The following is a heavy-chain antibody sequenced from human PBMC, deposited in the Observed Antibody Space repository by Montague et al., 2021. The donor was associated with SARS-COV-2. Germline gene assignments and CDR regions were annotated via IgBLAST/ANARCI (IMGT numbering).Heavy chain of an antibody. Sequence: TLSLTCTVSGGSISSGSYYWSWIRQPAGKGLEWIGRIYTSGSTNYNPSLKSRVTISVDTSKNQFSLKLSSVTAADTAVYYWARAPDVDTAMVIYYYGMDVWGQGTTVTVSS. J-gene: IGHJ6*02. CDR1: GGSISSGSYY. CDR3: ARAPDVDTAMVIYYYGMDV. CDR2: IYTSGST. V-gene: IGHV4-61*02. D-gene: IGHD5-18*01.